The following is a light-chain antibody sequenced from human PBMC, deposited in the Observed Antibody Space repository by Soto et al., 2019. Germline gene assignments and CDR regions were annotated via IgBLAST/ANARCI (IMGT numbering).Light chain of an antibody. J-gene: IGKJ1*01. V-gene: IGKV3-20*01. CDR3: QQYGSSPPT. Sequence: EIVLTQSPGTLSLSPGERATLSCRASQSVSSNYLAWYQRKPGQAPRLLIYGASSRAIDIPNRFSGSGSGTDFTVTITRLEPEDVAVYYCQQYGSSPPTFGQGTKVEI. CDR1: QSVSSNY. CDR2: GAS.